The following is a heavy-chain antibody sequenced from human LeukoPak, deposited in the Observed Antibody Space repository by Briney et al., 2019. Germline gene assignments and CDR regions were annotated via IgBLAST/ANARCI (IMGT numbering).Heavy chain of an antibody. Sequence: SVKGRFTISRDNAKNTLYLQMNSLRADDTAVYYCAREEIVGSTSDYWGQGTLVTVSS. CDR3: AREEIVGSTSDY. J-gene: IGHJ4*02. V-gene: IGHV3-74*01. D-gene: IGHD1-26*01.